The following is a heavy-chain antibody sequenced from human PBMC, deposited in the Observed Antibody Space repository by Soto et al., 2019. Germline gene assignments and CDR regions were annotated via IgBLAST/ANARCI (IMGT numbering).Heavy chain of an antibody. Sequence: QVQLQDSGPGLVKPSQTLSLNCTVSGGSISSGDYYWSWIRQPPGKGLEWIGYLSYSGSTSYTPSLKGPVTTPVDTSKIRFSLSLISVTAADTAVYFWAIYGGNSVSFDYWGQGTLVSGSS. J-gene: IGHJ4*02. V-gene: IGHV4-30-4*01. CDR3: AIYGGNSVSFDY. D-gene: IGHD4-17*01. CDR2: LSYSGST. CDR1: GGSISSGDYY.